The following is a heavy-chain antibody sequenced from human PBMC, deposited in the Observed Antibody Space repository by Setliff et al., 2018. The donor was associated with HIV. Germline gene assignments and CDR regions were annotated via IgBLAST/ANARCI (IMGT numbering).Heavy chain of an antibody. CDR3: ARGLPRYDLWSGPSSRFDY. J-gene: IGHJ4*02. CDR1: GGSISSHY. CDR2: IMYNEGN. V-gene: IGHV4-59*11. D-gene: IGHD3-3*01. Sequence: TLSLTCSVSGGSISSHYWGWIRQPPGRGLEWIGYIMYNEGNNFNPSLKSRVTISVDTSKKQFSLILRSVTAADTAVYFCARGLPRYDLWSGPSSRFDYWGQGTLVTVSS.